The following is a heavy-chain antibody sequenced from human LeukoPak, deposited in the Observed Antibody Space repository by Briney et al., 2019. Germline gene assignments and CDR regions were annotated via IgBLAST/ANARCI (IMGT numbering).Heavy chain of an antibody. J-gene: IGHJ6*03. CDR1: GFTFSSYG. D-gene: IGHD2/OR15-2a*01. CDR3: AKIQSIYYYYYMDV. CDR2: IWYDGSNK. Sequence: GGSLRLSCAASGFTFSSYGMHWVRQAPGKGLEWVAVIWYDGSNKYYADSVKGRFTISRDNSKNTLYLQMNSLRAEDTAVYYCAKIQSIYYYYYMDVWGKGTTVTVSS. V-gene: IGHV3-33*03.